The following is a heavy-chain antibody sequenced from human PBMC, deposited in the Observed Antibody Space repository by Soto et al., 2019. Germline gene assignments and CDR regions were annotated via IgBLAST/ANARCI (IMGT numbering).Heavy chain of an antibody. Sequence: ASVKVSCKASGYTFTSYDINWVRQAPGQGLEWMGWISAYNGNTNYAQKLQGRVAMTTDTSTSTAYMELRSLRSDDTAVYYCARLYYDILTGYCNDYWGQGTLVTVSS. CDR2: ISAYNGNT. V-gene: IGHV1-18*01. J-gene: IGHJ4*02. CDR1: GYTFTSYD. D-gene: IGHD3-9*01. CDR3: ARLYYDILTGYCNDY.